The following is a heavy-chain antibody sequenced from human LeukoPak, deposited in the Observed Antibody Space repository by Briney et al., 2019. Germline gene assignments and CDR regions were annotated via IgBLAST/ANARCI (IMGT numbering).Heavy chain of an antibody. Sequence: GGSLRLSCAASGFMFSSYEMNWVRQAPGKGLEWVSYISSSGRTKYYADSVKGRFTISRDNAKNSLYLQMNSLRAEDTALYYCAKDITYSSSWAPFFDYWGQGTLVTVSS. CDR3: AKDITYSSSWAPFFDY. CDR2: ISSSGRTK. CDR1: GFMFSSYE. V-gene: IGHV3-48*03. J-gene: IGHJ4*02. D-gene: IGHD6-13*01.